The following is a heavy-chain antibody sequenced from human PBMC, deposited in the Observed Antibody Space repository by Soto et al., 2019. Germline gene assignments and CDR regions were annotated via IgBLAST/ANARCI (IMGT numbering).Heavy chain of an antibody. J-gene: IGHJ4*02. CDR3: ARGCIAVTTHLCY. CDR2: INPYNGNT. D-gene: IGHD4-17*01. V-gene: IGHV1-18*01. Sequence: ASVKVSCKASGYTFNTYGITWVRQAPGQGLEWMGWINPYNGNTKFAQKLQDRVTMTTATSTSTAYMELASLRSDDTAVYYCARGCIAVTTHLCYWGQGTLVTFSS. CDR1: GYTFNTYG.